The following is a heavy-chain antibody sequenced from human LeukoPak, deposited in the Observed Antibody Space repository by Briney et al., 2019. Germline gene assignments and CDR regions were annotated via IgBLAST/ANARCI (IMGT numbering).Heavy chain of an antibody. CDR2: IYPGDSDT. D-gene: IGHD4-23*01. CDR3: ARHLSYGGYRNWFDP. J-gene: IGHJ5*02. Sequence: GESLKISCKGSGYSFTSYWIGWVRQMPEKGLEWMGIIYPGDSDTRYSPSFQGQVTISADKSISTAYLQWSSLKASDTAMYYRARHLSYGGYRNWFDPWGQGTLVTVSS. CDR1: GYSFTSYW. V-gene: IGHV5-51*01.